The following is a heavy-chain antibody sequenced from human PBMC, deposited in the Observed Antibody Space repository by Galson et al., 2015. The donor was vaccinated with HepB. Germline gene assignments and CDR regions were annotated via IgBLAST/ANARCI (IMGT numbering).Heavy chain of an antibody. V-gene: IGHV3-23*01. J-gene: IGHJ4*02. CDR1: GFTFSSYA. D-gene: IGHD2-21*02. CDR2: ISGSGGST. Sequence: SLRLSCAASGFTFSSYAMSWVRQAPGKGLEWVSAISGSGGSTYYADSVKGRFTISRDNSKNTLYLQMNSLRAEDTAVYYCAIGRQQLATEVVTALYYFDYWGQGTLVTVSS. CDR3: AIGRQQLATEVVTALYYFDY.